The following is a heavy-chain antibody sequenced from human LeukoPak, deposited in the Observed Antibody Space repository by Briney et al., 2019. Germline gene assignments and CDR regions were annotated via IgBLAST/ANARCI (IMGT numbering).Heavy chain of an antibody. D-gene: IGHD3-22*01. CDR3: ARDDSTGYYYLDG. Sequence: GGSLRLSCAASGFTFSSYAMTWVRQAPGKGLEWVALISSVSSHIYYADSVKGRFTISRDNAKNSLYLEMNSLRAEDTAVYYCARDDSTGYYYLDGWGQGTLVTVSS. CDR1: GFTFSSYA. V-gene: IGHV3-21*04. J-gene: IGHJ4*02. CDR2: ISSVSSHI.